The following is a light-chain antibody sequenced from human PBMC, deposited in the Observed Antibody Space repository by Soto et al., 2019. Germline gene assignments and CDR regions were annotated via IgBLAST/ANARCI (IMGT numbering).Light chain of an antibody. CDR1: SSDVGDYNY. V-gene: IGLV2-14*01. Sequence: QSALTQPASVSGSPGESITISCTGTSSDVGDYNYVSWYQQHPGKAPKLMIYEVSNRPSGISNRFSGSKSGNTASLPISGLQAEDEADYYCTSYTSSSTWLFGGGTQLTVL. J-gene: IGLJ3*02. CDR2: EVS. CDR3: TSYTSSSTWL.